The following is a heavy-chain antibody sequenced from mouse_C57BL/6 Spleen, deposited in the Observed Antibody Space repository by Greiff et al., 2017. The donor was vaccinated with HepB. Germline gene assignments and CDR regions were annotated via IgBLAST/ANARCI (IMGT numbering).Heavy chain of an antibody. J-gene: IGHJ2*01. Sequence: VQLKESGAELVKPGASVKISCKASGYAFSSYWMNWVKQRPGKGLEWIGQIYPGDGDTNYNGKFKGKATLTADKSSSTAYMQLSSLTSEDSAVYFCARGLRRPYFDYWGQGTTLTVSS. CDR1: GYAFSSYW. V-gene: IGHV1-80*01. D-gene: IGHD2-2*01. CDR2: IYPGDGDT. CDR3: ARGLRRPYFDY.